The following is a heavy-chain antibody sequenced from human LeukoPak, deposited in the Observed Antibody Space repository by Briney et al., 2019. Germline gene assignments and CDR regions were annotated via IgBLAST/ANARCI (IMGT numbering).Heavy chain of an antibody. V-gene: IGHV3-30*04. J-gene: IGHJ4*02. Sequence: GGSLRLSCAASGFTFSSYAMHWVRQAPGKGLEWVAVISYDGSNKYYADSVKGRFTISRDNSKNTLYLQMNSLGAEDTAVYYCAKDPDCTSGVCYTFFDYWGQGTLVTVSS. CDR3: AKDPDCTSGVCYTFFDY. D-gene: IGHD2-8*01. CDR2: ISYDGSNK. CDR1: GFTFSSYA.